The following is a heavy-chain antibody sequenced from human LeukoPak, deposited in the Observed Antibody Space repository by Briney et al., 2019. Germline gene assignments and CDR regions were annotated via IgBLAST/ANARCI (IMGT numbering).Heavy chain of an antibody. CDR3: ARDLRWSYYEQNLGFDY. CDR1: GFTFSSYE. J-gene: IGHJ4*02. D-gene: IGHD1-26*01. Sequence: AGGSLRLSCAASGFTFSSYEMNWVHQAPGKGLEWVSYISSSGSTIYYADSVKGRFTISRDNAKNSLYLRMNSLRAEDTAVYYCARDLRWSYYEQNLGFDYWGQGTLVTVSS. V-gene: IGHV3-48*03. CDR2: ISSSGSTI.